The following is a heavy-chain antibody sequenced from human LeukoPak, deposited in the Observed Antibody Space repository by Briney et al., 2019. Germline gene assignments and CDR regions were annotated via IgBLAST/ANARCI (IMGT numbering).Heavy chain of an antibody. CDR1: GFSLNTHG. CDR2: IRFDSSGL. D-gene: IGHD2-8*02. J-gene: IGHJ4*02. Sequence: GGSLRLSCAASGFSLNTHGIHGVRQGPGKGLEWVSFIRFDSSGLDYADSVKGRFTISRDNSKNTVFLQMSSLRVEDAAVYYCAKDRGYSTGHFDYWGRGTLVAVSA. V-gene: IGHV3-30*02. CDR3: AKDRGYSTGHFDY.